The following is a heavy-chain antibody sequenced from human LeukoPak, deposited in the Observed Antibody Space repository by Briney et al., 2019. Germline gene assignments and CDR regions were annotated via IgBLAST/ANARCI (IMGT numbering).Heavy chain of an antibody. Sequence: GGSLRLSCAASGFTVSSNYMSWARQAPGKGLEWVSVIYSGGSTYYADSVKGRFTISRDNSKNTLYLQMNSLRAEDTAVYYCARVDRVYCGGDCLDYWGQGTLVTVSS. CDR2: IYSGGST. D-gene: IGHD2-21*02. CDR1: GFTVSSNY. V-gene: IGHV3-53*01. J-gene: IGHJ4*02. CDR3: ARVDRVYCGGDCLDY.